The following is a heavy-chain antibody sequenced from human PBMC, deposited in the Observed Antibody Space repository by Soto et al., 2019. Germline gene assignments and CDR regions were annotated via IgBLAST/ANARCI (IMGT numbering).Heavy chain of an antibody. CDR1: GGTFRNHV. CDR2: IIPIIGTP. J-gene: IGHJ4*02. CDR3: APDLEFRDGKISNLDY. V-gene: IGHV1-69*13. Sequence: SVKVSCKASGGTFRNHVFNWVRQAPGQGLEWMGGIIPIIGTPNYAQKFQGRVTITADASTNTVYLDVSSLRSQDTAVYYCAPDLEFRDGKISNLDYWGQGTLVPVSS. D-gene: IGHD3-10*01.